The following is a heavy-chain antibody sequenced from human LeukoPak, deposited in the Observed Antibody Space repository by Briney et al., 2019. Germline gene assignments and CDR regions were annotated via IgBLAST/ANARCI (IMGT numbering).Heavy chain of an antibody. V-gene: IGHV4-4*07. CDR3: ARQGVATAIDY. CDR1: GGSISNYY. Sequence: SETLSLTCTVSGGSISNYYWSWIRQPAGRGLEWIGRISASGNTNYNPSLKSRVTMSVDASMTLFDLKLSSVPAADTAVYYCARQGVATAIDYWGQGTLVTVSS. D-gene: IGHD2-21*02. CDR2: ISASGNT. J-gene: IGHJ4*02.